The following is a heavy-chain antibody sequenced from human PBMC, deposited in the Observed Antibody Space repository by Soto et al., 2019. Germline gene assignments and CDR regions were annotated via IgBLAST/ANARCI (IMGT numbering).Heavy chain of an antibody. CDR2: IYTSGNT. Sequence: SEPLSLTCTISGGSRMRYYWCWIRQPSGKGLEWIGRIYTSGNTNYNPSLKSRVTMSVDTSKNQFSLKLSSVTAADTAVYYCAREEVGYCSGGRCYYYVMDVWGQGTTVT. CDR1: GGSRMRYY. V-gene: IGHV4-4*07. CDR3: AREEVGYCSGGRCYYYVMDV. J-gene: IGHJ6*02. D-gene: IGHD2-15*01.